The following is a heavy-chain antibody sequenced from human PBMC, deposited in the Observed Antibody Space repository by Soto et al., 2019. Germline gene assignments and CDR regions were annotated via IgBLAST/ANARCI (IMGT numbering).Heavy chain of an antibody. Sequence: SETLSLTCTVSGGSISIYYWSWIRQPPGKGLEWIGYIYYSGSTNYNPSLKSRVTISVDTSKNQFSLKLSSVTAADTAVYYCARQISCYELGDYFDYWGQGTLVTVSS. D-gene: IGHD5-12*01. CDR2: IYYSGST. J-gene: IGHJ4*02. V-gene: IGHV4-59*08. CDR3: ARQISCYELGDYFDY. CDR1: GGSISIYY.